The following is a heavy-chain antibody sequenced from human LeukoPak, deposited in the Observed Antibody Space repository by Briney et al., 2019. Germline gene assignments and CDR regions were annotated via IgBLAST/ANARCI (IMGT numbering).Heavy chain of an antibody. V-gene: IGHV3-7*01. CDR2: IKGDGNEK. CDR3: AKEGAYPRITYGS. CDR1: GFSFSRYW. J-gene: IGHJ4*02. Sequence: GGSLRLSCAASGFSFSRYWMNWVRQAPGKGLEWVGNIKGDGNEKNYVDSVKGRFSISRDNAMNSLYLQLDSLRAEDTAVYYCAKEGAYPRITYGSWGQGALVTVSS. D-gene: IGHD1-20*01.